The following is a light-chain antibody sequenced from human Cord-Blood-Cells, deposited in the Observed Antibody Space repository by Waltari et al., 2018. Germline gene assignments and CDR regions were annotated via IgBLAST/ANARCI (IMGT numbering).Light chain of an antibody. Sequence: QSALTQPASVSGSPGQSITISCTGTSSDVGSYNLVSCYQQHPGKAPKLMIYEGSKRPSGVSNRFSGSNSGNTASLTISGLQAEDEADYYCCSYAGSSTWVFGGGTKLTVL. CDR1: SSDVGSYNL. CDR2: EGS. J-gene: IGLJ3*02. CDR3: CSYAGSSTWV. V-gene: IGLV2-23*01.